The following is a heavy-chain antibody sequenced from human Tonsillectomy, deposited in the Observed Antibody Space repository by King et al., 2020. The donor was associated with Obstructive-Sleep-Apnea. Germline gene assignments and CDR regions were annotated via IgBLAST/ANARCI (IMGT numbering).Heavy chain of an antibody. CDR3: ARGVDYYDSSGYYSNYYFDY. V-gene: IGHV3-7*03. CDR2: IKQDGSEK. CDR1: GFTFSSYW. D-gene: IGHD3-22*01. Sequence: QLVQSGGGLVQPGGSLRLSCAASGFTFSSYWMSWVRQAPGKGLEWVANIKQDGSEKYYVDSVKGRFTIPRDNAKNSLYLQMNSLRAEDTAVYYCARGVDYYDSSGYYSNYYFDYWGQGSLVTVSS. J-gene: IGHJ4*02.